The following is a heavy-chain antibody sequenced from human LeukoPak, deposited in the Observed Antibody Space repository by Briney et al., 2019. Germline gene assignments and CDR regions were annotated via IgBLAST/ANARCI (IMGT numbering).Heavy chain of an antibody. J-gene: IGHJ3*02. Sequence: GESLKISCKGSGYSLTSYWIGWVRQMPGKGLEWMGIIYLGDSETRYSPSFQGQVSITADKSISTAYVQWSSLKASDTAMYYCAGIVGATTTSAAFDIWGQGTMVTVSS. D-gene: IGHD1-26*01. CDR1: GYSLTSYW. CDR2: IYLGDSET. V-gene: IGHV5-51*01. CDR3: AGIVGATTTSAAFDI.